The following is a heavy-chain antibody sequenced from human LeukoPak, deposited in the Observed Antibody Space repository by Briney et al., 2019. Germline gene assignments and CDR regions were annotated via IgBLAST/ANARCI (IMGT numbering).Heavy chain of an antibody. CDR1: GYTFTSYD. Sequence: ASVKVSCKASGYTFTSYDINWVRQATGQGLEWMGWMNPNSGNTGYAQKLQGRVTMTTDTSTSTAYMELRSLRSDDTAVYYCARISCGDCYSGGEFDYWGQGTLVTVSS. J-gene: IGHJ4*02. D-gene: IGHD2-21*02. V-gene: IGHV1-8*01. CDR2: MNPNSGNT. CDR3: ARISCGDCYSGGEFDY.